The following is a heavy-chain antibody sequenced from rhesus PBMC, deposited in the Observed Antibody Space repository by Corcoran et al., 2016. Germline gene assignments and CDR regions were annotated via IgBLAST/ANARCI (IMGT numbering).Heavy chain of an antibody. CDR3: ARRGSYSGIDD. J-gene: IGHJ4*01. CDR1: GYSVSSGYN. V-gene: IGHV4-99*01. D-gene: IGHD3-16*01. CDR2: ISGRCGST. Sequence: QVQLQESGPGLVKPSETLSLTCAVSGYSVSSGYNWGWIRQPPGKGLEYIGYISGRCGSTYYNPSLQSRVSISKDTSKNQFSRKVSSVTTADTAVYYCARRGSYSGIDDWGQGVLVTVSS.